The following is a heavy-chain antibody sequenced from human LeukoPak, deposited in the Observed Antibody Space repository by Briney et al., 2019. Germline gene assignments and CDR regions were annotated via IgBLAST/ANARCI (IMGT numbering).Heavy chain of an antibody. CDR3: ARVMVGGTIDF. CDR1: GFTFSNAW. V-gene: IGHV3-15*01. Sequence: GGSLRLSCAASGFTFSNAWMSWVRQAPGKGLEWVGRISGKTDGGTTDYAAPVKGRFTISRDNSKNTLYLQMGSLRTEDMAVYYCARVMVGGTIDFWGQGTLVTVSS. J-gene: IGHJ4*02. D-gene: IGHD1-26*01. CDR2: ISGKTDGGTT.